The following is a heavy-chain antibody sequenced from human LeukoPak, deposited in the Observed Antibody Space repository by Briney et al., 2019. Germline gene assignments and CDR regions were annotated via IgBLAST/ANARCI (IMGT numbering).Heavy chain of an antibody. CDR2: IDYSGGR. CDR1: GGSISSYS. CDR3: ARDERRYSGSVGYFDL. D-gene: IGHD5-12*01. Sequence: AQTLSLTCSVSGGSISSYSWTWIRQHPGNGLECIGLIDYSGGRNYNPSLKSRVTISADPSKNQFSLNLTSVTAADTAVYFCARDERRYSGSVGYFDLWGRGTLVTVSS. V-gene: IGHV4-59*01. J-gene: IGHJ2*01.